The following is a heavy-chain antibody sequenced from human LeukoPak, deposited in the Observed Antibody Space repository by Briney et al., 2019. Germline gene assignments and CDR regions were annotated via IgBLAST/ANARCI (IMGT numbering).Heavy chain of an antibody. CDR3: ARRHSTYYYDSSGSDLDY. J-gene: IGHJ4*02. CDR2: ISAYNGNT. V-gene: IGHV1-18*01. CDR1: GYIFTNYA. Sequence: ASVKVSCKASGYIFTNYAITWVRQAPGQGLEWMGWISAYNGNTNYAQKLQGRVTMTTDTSTSTAYMELRSLRSDDTAVYYCARRHSTYYYDSSGSDLDYWGQGTLVTVSS. D-gene: IGHD3-22*01.